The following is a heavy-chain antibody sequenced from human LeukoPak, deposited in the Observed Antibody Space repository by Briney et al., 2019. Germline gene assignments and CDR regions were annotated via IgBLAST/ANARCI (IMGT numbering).Heavy chain of an antibody. CDR1: GYTFTSYD. J-gene: IGHJ4*02. D-gene: IGHD3-3*01. CDR2: MNPNSGNT. CDR3: ARYQYYDFWSGPDY. V-gene: IGHV1-8*01. Sequence: GASVKVSCKASGYTFTSYDINWVRQATGQGLEWMGWMNPNSGNTGYAQKFQGRVTMTRNTSISTAYMELSSLGSEDTAVYYCARYQYYDFWSGPDYWGQGTLVTVSS.